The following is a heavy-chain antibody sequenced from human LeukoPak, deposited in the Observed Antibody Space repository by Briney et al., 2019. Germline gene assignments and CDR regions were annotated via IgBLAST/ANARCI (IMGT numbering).Heavy chain of an antibody. J-gene: IGHJ6*03. CDR2: INQDGSEK. CDR1: GFTFSSYW. Sequence: PGGSLRLSCAASGFTFSSYWMSWVRQAPGKGLEWVTNINQDGSEKYYVDSVKGRFTMSRDNANNSLHLQMNSLRAEDTAVYYCARGKSDYDILTGYYNYYYYMDVWGKGTTVTVSS. D-gene: IGHD3-9*01. V-gene: IGHV3-7*01. CDR3: ARGKSDYDILTGYYNYYYYMDV.